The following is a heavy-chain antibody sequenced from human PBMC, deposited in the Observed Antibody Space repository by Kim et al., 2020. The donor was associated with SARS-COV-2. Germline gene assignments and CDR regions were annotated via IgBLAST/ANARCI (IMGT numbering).Heavy chain of an antibody. Sequence: SETLSLTCTVSGGSISSGSYYWSWIRQPAGKGLEWIGRIYTSGSTNYNPSLKSRVTISVDTSKNQFSLKLSSVTAADTAVYYCARERGGGRSGLNWFDPWGQGTLVTVSS. V-gene: IGHV4-61*02. J-gene: IGHJ5*02. CDR2: IYTSGST. CDR1: GGSISSGSYY. D-gene: IGHD6-19*01. CDR3: ARERGGGRSGLNWFDP.